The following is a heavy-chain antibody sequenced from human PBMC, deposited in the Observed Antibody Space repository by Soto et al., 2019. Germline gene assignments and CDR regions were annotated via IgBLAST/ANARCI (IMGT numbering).Heavy chain of an antibody. CDR2: IVNHEGTK. D-gene: IGHD1-1*01. CDR1: GFLFSRFG. CDR3: ARDDEYDDNGLDY. J-gene: IGHJ4*02. V-gene: IGHV3-33*01. Sequence: QVQLVESGGGVVQPGTSLRLSCAASGFLFSRFGMHWVRQAPGKGLEWVAVIVNHEGTKAYADSVRGRFTISRDNSRNTLFLEMSSLRVADTAIYYCARDDEYDDNGLDYWGQGTLVTVSS.